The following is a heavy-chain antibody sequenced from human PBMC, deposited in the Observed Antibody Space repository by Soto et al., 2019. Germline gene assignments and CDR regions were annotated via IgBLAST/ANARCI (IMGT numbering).Heavy chain of an antibody. Sequence: PGGSLRLSCAASGFPFTSYVMHWVRQAPGKGLEWVADISNDGSNKYHADSVKGRFTISRDNSKNTLYLQMNSLRSEDTAVYYCARADDSSNFFGGPFDYWGQGTLVTVYS. CDR2: ISNDGSNK. D-gene: IGHD3-16*01. V-gene: IGHV3-30*04. J-gene: IGHJ4*02. CDR3: ARADDSSNFFGGPFDY. CDR1: GFPFTSYV.